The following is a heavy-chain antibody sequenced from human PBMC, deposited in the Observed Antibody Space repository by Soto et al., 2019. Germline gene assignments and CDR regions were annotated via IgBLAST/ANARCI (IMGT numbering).Heavy chain of an antibody. D-gene: IGHD3-22*01. CDR2: ISPYSGKT. J-gene: IGHJ4*02. CDR3: AREGLLLLPDY. Sequence: QLVQSGTEVRKPGASAKVSCKTSGYTFTNNDVCWVRQTPGQGLEWMGWISPYSGKTNYARKFKGRVTMTTDTSTSTVYMELTSLTSDDTAVYYCAREGLLLLPDYWGQGTLVTVSS. CDR1: GYTFTNND. V-gene: IGHV1-18*01.